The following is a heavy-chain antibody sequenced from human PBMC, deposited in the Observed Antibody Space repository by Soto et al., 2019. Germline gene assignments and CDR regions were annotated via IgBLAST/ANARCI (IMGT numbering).Heavy chain of an antibody. J-gene: IGHJ4*02. Sequence: PSQTLSLTCAISGDSVSSNSVVWNWIRQSPSRGLEWLGRTYYRSKWYNEYAVSVKSRIAINPDTSKNQFSLKLSSVTAADTAVYYCASRERGRSWYYFDYWGQGTLVTSPQ. D-gene: IGHD6-13*01. CDR1: GDSVSSNSVV. V-gene: IGHV6-1*01. CDR2: TYYRSKWYN. CDR3: ASRERGRSWYYFDY.